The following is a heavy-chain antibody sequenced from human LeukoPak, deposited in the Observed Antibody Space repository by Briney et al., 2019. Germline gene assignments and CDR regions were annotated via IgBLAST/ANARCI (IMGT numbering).Heavy chain of an antibody. J-gene: IGHJ4*02. CDR1: GYTFSGYY. D-gene: IGHD1-26*01. CDR3: ARPYFQWELRY. Sequence: APVKVSCKASGYTFSGYYIHWVRQAPGQGLEWMGWINPNSGGTNYAQKFQGRVTMTRDTSISTVYMEMSRLRYDDTAVYYCARPYFQWELRYWGPGTLVTVSS. V-gene: IGHV1-2*02. CDR2: INPNSGGT.